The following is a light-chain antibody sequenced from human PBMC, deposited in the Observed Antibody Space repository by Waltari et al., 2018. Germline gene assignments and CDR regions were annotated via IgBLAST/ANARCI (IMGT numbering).Light chain of an antibody. Sequence: SYDLTQSLSVSVALGQTAKITCGGDNIGTKIVHWYRQTPGQAPLLVLYRENNRPSGIPGRFSGSNSGNTATLTISSAQAEDEAVYYCQVGDNGSDLVFGGGTRLTVL. J-gene: IGLJ2*01. CDR3: QVGDNGSDLV. CDR1: NIGTKI. CDR2: REN. V-gene: IGLV3-9*01.